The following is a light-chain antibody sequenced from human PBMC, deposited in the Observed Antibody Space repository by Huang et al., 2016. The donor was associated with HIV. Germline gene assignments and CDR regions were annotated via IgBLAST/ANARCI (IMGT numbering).Light chain of an antibody. CDR1: QDINNF. CDR3: QQYDYVPIS. J-gene: IGKJ4*01. CDR2: DAS. Sequence: DIQMTQSPSSLSASVGDRVTITCQASQDINNFLNWYQQKPGKAPKLLILDASNLQTGVPSRCRGSGSGTHFTFTITSLQRDDIGTYYCQQYDYVPISFGGGTKV. V-gene: IGKV1-33*01.